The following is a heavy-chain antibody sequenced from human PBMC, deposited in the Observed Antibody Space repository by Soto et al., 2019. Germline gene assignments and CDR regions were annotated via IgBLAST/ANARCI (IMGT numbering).Heavy chain of an antibody. CDR1: GFTFSSS. CDR3: TSPQVGATGYGY. D-gene: IGHD1-26*01. V-gene: IGHV3-33*01. J-gene: IGHJ4*02. CDR2: IWDDGSNK. Sequence: QVQLVESGGGVVQPGRSLRLSCAASGFTFSSSMHWVRQAPGKGLEWMAVIWDDGSNKYYADSVKGRFTLSRDNSKNTLYLQMNSLRAEDTAVYYCTSPQVGATGYGYWGQGTLVTVSS.